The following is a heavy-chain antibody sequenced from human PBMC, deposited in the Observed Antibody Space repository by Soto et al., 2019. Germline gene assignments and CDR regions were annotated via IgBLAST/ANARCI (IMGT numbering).Heavy chain of an antibody. Sequence: SETLSLTCTVSGGSISSSSYYWGWIRQPPGKGLEWIGSIYYSGSTYYNPSLKSRVTISVDTSKNQFSLKLSSVTAADTAVYYCARHHVGYDILTGYYRYYYYMDVWGKGTTVTVSS. CDR1: GGSISSSSYY. D-gene: IGHD3-9*01. CDR3: ARHHVGYDILTGYYRYYYYMDV. J-gene: IGHJ6*03. CDR2: IYYSGST. V-gene: IGHV4-39*01.